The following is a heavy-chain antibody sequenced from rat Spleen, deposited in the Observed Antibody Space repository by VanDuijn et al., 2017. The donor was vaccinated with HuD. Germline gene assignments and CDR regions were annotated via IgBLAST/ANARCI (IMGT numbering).Heavy chain of an antibody. D-gene: IGHD4-1*01. Sequence: EVQLVESDGGLVQPGRSLELSCAASGFTFSDYYMAWVRQAPTKGLEWVATIRHDGRNTYYRDSVKGRFTISRDNAKNTQYLQMDSLRSEDTATYYCARHGGLRNWFAYWGQGTLVTVSS. J-gene: IGHJ3*01. V-gene: IGHV5-29*01. CDR3: ARHGGLRNWFAY. CDR1: GFTFSDYY. CDR2: IRHDGRNT.